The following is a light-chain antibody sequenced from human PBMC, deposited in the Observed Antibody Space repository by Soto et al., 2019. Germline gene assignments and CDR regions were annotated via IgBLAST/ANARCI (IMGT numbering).Light chain of an antibody. CDR1: SSDVGGYIY. V-gene: IGLV2-14*01. CDR2: EDS. CDR3: SSYAGAATWV. Sequence: QSALTQPASVSGSPGQSITISCTGTSSDVGGYIYVSWYQQHPGKAPKLMIYEDSQRPSGVSIRFSGSKSGNTASLTISGLQAEDEADYYCSSYAGAATWVFGGGTKLTVL. J-gene: IGLJ3*02.